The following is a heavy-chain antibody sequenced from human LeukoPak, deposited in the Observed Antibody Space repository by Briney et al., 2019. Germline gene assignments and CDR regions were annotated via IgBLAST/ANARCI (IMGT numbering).Heavy chain of an antibody. D-gene: IGHD6-13*01. V-gene: IGHV3-23*01. CDR2: ISGSGGST. CDR3: AKERSSSSWYTRDYFDYFDY. J-gene: IGHJ4*02. CDR1: GFTFSNYA. Sequence: GGSLRLSCAASGFTFSNYAMTWVRQAPGKGLEWVSTISGSGGSTYYADSVKGRFTISRDNSKNTLYLQINSLRAEDTALYYCAKERSSSSWYTRDYFDYFDYWGQGTLVTVSS.